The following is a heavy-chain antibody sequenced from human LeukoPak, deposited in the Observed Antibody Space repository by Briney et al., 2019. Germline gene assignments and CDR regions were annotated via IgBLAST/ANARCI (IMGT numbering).Heavy chain of an antibody. D-gene: IGHD3-22*01. CDR3: ARVGASSGYYRAVDY. Sequence: PSGTLSLTCAVSGGSISSSNWWSWVRQPPGKGLEWIGEIYHSGSTNYNPSLKSRVTISVDKSKNQFSLKLSSVTAADTAVYYCARVGASSGYYRAVDYWGQGTLVTVSS. J-gene: IGHJ4*02. CDR2: IYHSGST. V-gene: IGHV4-4*02. CDR1: GGSISSSNW.